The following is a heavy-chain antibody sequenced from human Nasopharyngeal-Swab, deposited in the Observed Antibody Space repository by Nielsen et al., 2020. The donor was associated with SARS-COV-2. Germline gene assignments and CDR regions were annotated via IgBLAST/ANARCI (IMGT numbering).Heavy chain of an antibody. CDR3: ASSIRYSGYDLGFDY. Sequence: WIRQPPGKGPEWIGSIYYSGSTYYNPSLKSRVTISVDTSKNQFSLKLSSVTAADTAVYYCASSIRYSGYDLGFDYWGQGTLVTVSS. V-gene: IGHV4-39*07. J-gene: IGHJ4*02. D-gene: IGHD5-12*01. CDR2: IYYSGST.